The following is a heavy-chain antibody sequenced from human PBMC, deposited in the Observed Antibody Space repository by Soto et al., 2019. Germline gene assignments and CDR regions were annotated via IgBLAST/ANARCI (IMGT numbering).Heavy chain of an antibody. CDR2: IYYSGST. J-gene: IGHJ4*02. Sequence: QVQLQESGPGLVKPSQTLSLTCTVSGGSISSGDYYWSWIRQPPGKGLEWIGSIYYSGSTYYNPFLKSRVTISVYTSKNQFSLKLNSVTAADTAVYYCASRHSSPYFDYWGQGTLVTVSS. D-gene: IGHD6-13*01. CDR1: GGSISSGDYY. V-gene: IGHV4-30-4*01. CDR3: ASRHSSPYFDY.